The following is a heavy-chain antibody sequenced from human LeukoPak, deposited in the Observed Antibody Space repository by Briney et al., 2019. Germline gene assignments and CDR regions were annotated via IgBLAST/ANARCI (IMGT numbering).Heavy chain of an antibody. V-gene: IGHV4-59*01. CDR3: ARVRYGSGETYDY. CDR2: IYYSGKT. J-gene: IGHJ4*02. CDR1: GGSISGYC. Sequence: SETLSLTCTVSGGSISGYCWSWIRQSPGKGLEWLGYIYYSGKTNYNPSLKSRLTISVDTSKNQFSLNLSSVTAADTAVYYCARVRYGSGETYDYWGQGRLITVSS. D-gene: IGHD3-10*01.